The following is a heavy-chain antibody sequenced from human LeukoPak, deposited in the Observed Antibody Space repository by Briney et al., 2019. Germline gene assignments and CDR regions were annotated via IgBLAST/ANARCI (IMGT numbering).Heavy chain of an antibody. CDR1: GYTFTSYY. D-gene: IGHD6-13*01. CDR3: AREGAAAGGAFDI. V-gene: IGHV1-46*01. J-gene: IGHJ3*02. Sequence: ASVKVSCKASGYTFTSYYMHWVRQAPGQGLEWMGIINPSGGSTSYAQKFQGRVTMTRDMSTSTVYMELSSLRSEDTAVYYCAREGAAAGGAFDIWGQGTMVTVSS. CDR2: INPSGGST.